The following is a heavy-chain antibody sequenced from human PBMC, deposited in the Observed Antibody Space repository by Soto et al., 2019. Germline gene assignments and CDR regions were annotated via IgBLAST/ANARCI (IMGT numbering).Heavy chain of an antibody. V-gene: IGHV1-46*01. J-gene: IGHJ1*01. CDR1: GYIFTAYS. Sequence: ASVKVSCKASGYIFTAYSMHWVRQAPGQGLEWMGVVNPSGGSTNYAQKFQGRITMTRDTSTSTVYMDLSSLTSEDTAVYYRAREENCSDGICYSEYFQRWGQGTLVTVSS. D-gene: IGHD2-15*01. CDR2: VNPSGGST. CDR3: AREENCSDGICYSEYFQR.